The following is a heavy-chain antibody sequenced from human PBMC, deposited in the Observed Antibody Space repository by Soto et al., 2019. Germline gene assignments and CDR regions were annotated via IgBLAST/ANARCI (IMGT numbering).Heavy chain of an antibody. CDR1: GYTFTSYY. CDR2: INPSGGST. Sequence: GASVKVSCKASGYTFTSYYMHWVRQAPGQGLEWMGIINPSGGSTSYAQKFQGRVTMTRDTSTSTVYMELSSLRSEDTAVYYCARGSRHSSSWPDAFDIWDQVTMVTFSS. J-gene: IGHJ3*02. V-gene: IGHV1-46*01. CDR3: ARGSRHSSSWPDAFDI. D-gene: IGHD6-13*01.